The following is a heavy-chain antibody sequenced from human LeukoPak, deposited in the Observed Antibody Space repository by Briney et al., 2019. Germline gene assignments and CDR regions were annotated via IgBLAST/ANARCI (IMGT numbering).Heavy chain of an antibody. CDR3: ARAGRVVDWFDP. CDR1: GSSISSSSYY. J-gene: IGHJ5*02. V-gene: IGHV4-39*07. CDR2: IYYSGST. D-gene: IGHD1-26*01. Sequence: SETLSLTWTVAGSSISSSSYYWGWIRQPPVKGLEWIGSIYYSGSTYYNPSLKSRVTISVDTSKNQFSLKLSSVTAADTAVYYCARAGRVVDWFDPWGQGTLVTVSS.